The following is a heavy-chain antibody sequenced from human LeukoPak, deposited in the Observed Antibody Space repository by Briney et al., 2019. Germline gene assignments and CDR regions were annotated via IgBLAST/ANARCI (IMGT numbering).Heavy chain of an antibody. J-gene: IGHJ4*02. Sequence: SETLSLTCTVSGGSISSHNWNWIRHPPRPGLEFMGYMWYTGTTNYNPSLKSRVTISVDTSKSQLSLTLSSVTAADTAVYYCARAGSRSRDGYIQAPDYWGQGTLVTVSS. D-gene: IGHD5-24*01. CDR3: ARAGSRSRDGYIQAPDY. CDR1: GGSISSHN. V-gene: IGHV4-59*11. CDR2: MWYTGTT.